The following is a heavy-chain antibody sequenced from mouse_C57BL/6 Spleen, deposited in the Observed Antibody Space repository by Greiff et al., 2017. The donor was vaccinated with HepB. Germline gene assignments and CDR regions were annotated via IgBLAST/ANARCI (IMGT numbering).Heavy chain of an antibody. J-gene: IGHJ3*01. CDR1: GFTFSDYG. CDR3: ARPDDYASWFAY. V-gene: IGHV5-17*01. CDR2: ISSGSSTI. D-gene: IGHD2-4*01. Sequence: EVKLVESGGGLVKPGGSLQLSCAASGFTFSDYGMHWVRQAPEKGLEWVAYISSGSSTIYYADTVKGRFTISRDNAKNTLFLQMTSLRSEDTAMYYCARPDDYASWFAYWGQGTLVTVSA.